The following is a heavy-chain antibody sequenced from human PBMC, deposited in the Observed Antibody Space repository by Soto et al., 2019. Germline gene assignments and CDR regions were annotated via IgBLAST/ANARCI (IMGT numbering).Heavy chain of an antibody. CDR3: ARDGLMGVTNLAVY. J-gene: IGHJ4*02. V-gene: IGHV3-30*03. Sequence: QVQLVESGGGVVQPGRSLRLSCAASGFSFSNYGMHWVRQAPGKGLEWVAVISDDGVNKYYGDSVKGRFTISRDNSKNTLYLQMNSLRAADTAVYYCARDGLMGVTNLAVYWGQGTLVTVSS. CDR1: GFSFSNYG. CDR2: ISDDGVNK. D-gene: IGHD2-21*02.